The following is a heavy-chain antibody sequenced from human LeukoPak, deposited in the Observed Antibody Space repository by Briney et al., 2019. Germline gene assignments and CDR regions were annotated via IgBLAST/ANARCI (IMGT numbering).Heavy chain of an antibody. J-gene: IGHJ5*02. CDR1: GYTFTGYY. CDR3: ARALLRYCSSTSCYWFDP. V-gene: IGHV1-69*13. CDR2: IIPIFGTA. Sequence: SVKVSCKASGYTFTGYYMHWVRQAPGQGLEWMGGIIPIFGTANYAQKFQGRVTITADESTSTAYMELSSLRSEDTAVYYCARALLRYCSSTSCYWFDPWGQGTLVTVSS. D-gene: IGHD2-2*01.